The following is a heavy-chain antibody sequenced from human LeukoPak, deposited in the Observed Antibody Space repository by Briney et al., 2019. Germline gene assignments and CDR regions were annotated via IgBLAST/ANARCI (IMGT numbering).Heavy chain of an antibody. J-gene: IGHJ6*03. D-gene: IGHD3-16*02. CDR3: AKDPGYSYYYMDV. V-gene: IGHV3-30*18. CDR1: GFTFSSYG. Sequence: GGSLRLSCAASGFTFSSYGVHWVRQAPGKGLEWVAVISYDGSNKYYADSVKGRFTISRDNSKNTLYLQMSSLRAEDTAVYYCAKDPGYSYYYMDVWGKGTTVTVSS. CDR2: ISYDGSNK.